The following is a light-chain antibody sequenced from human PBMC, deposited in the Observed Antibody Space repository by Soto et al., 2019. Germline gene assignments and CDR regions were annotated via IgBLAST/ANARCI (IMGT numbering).Light chain of an antibody. CDR2: KAS. CDR3: QQYNGYRWT. J-gene: IGKJ1*01. Sequence: DIQMTQSPSTLSGSVGDRVTITCRASQTISSWLAWYQQKPGKAPKILIYKASTLESGVPSRFSGSGSGTEFTLTIRSLQPDDSATYYCQQYNGYRWTFGQGTKVDIK. CDR1: QTISSW. V-gene: IGKV1-5*03.